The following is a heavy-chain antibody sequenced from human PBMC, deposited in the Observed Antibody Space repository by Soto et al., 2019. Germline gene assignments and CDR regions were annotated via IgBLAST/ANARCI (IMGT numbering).Heavy chain of an antibody. V-gene: IGHV3-30*18. CDR2: ISYDGSYK. Sequence: QVQLVESGGEVVQPGRSLRLSCAASGFTFNNYGMHWVRQAPGKGLEWVAVISYDGSYKYYADSVKGRFTISRDNSKNMLYPQMNSLRAEDTAVYYCAKDIRGANPWAYYFDYWGQGTLVTVSS. CDR3: AKDIRGANPWAYYFDY. J-gene: IGHJ4*02. CDR1: GFTFNNYG. D-gene: IGHD1-26*01.